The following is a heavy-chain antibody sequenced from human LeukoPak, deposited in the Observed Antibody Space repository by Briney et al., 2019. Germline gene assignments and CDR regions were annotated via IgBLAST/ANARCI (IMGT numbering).Heavy chain of an antibody. CDR3: ARDQDPSYDIHSAFDI. D-gene: IGHD3-9*01. CDR1: GGSISTTSYF. CDR2: IYTSGST. J-gene: IGHJ3*02. Sequence: PSETLSLTCTVSGGSISTTSYFWGWIRQPPGKGLEWIGRIYTSGSTNYNPSLKSRVTMSVDTSKNQFSLKLSSVTAADTAVYYCARDQDPSYDIHSAFDIWGQGTMVTVSS. V-gene: IGHV4-39*07.